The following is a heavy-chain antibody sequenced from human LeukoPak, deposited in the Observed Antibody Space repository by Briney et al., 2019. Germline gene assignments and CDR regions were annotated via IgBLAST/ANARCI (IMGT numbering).Heavy chain of an antibody. CDR3: ARDLGNWGWNDF. CDR1: GFTFSSYV. V-gene: IGHV3-33*01. CDR2: IWYDGFNK. D-gene: IGHD7-27*01. Sequence: TGRSLRLSCAASGFTFSSYVMHWVRQAPGKGLEWVAVIWYDGFNKYYADSVKGRFTISRDNSKNTLYLQMNSLRAEDTAVYYCARDLGNWGWNDFWGQGTLATVSS. J-gene: IGHJ4*02.